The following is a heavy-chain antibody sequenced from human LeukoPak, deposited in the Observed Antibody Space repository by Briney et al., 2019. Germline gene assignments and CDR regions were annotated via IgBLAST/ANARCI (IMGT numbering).Heavy chain of an antibody. CDR1: GGSISSSSYY. J-gene: IGHJ6*03. CDR3: ARVCYPEGGDYYYYMDV. D-gene: IGHD2-15*01. CDR2: IYHSGST. V-gene: IGHV4-30-2*01. Sequence: SETLSLTCTVSGGSISSSSYYWGWIRQPPGKGLEWIGYIYHSGSTYYNPSLKSRVTISVGRSKNQFSLKLSSVTAADTAVYYCARVCYPEGGDYYYYMDVWGKGTTVTVSS.